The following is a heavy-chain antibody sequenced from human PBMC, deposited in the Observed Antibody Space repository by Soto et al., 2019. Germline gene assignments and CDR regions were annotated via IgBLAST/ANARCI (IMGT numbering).Heavy chain of an antibody. CDR3: ARAESVGHAVVPDY. CDR2: IYHRGST. V-gene: IGHV4-31*03. Sequence: QVQLQESGPGLVKPSQTLSLTCTVSGGSIRSGDYYWNWIRQHPGKGLAWIGYIYHRGSTKYNPSLKNRVTISVDTSKNQMSLKLSSLRAADTAVYYCARAESVGHAVVPDYWGQGTLVTVSS. J-gene: IGHJ4*02. CDR1: GGSIRSGDYY. D-gene: IGHD2-21*01.